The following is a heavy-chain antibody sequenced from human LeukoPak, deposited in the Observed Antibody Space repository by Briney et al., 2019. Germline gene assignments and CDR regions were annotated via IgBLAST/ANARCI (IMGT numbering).Heavy chain of an antibody. D-gene: IGHD1-1*01. CDR2: IGISSGNT. V-gene: IGHV3-48*04. CDR1: GFPFSDYS. CDR3: ARDHNYAFDN. J-gene: IGHJ4*02. Sequence: GGSLRLSCTASGFPFSDYSMNWVRQAPGKGLEWISYIGISSGNTKYADSVKGRFTISADNTKNSLYLQMNSLRVEDAAVYYCARDHNYAFDNWGQGTLVSVSS.